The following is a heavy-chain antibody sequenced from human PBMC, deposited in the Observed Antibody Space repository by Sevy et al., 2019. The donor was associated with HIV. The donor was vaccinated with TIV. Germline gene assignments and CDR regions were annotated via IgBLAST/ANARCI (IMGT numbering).Heavy chain of an antibody. CDR2: INPIFGTA. J-gene: IGHJ6*02. Sequence: ASVKVSCKASGGTFSSYAISWVRQAPGQGLEWVGGINPIFGTANYAQKFQGRVTVTADESTSTAYMELSSLISEDTAVYYCSIVVVPAANPYYYYGMDVWGQGTTVTVSS. CDR1: GGTFSSYA. CDR3: SIVVVPAANPYYYYGMDV. D-gene: IGHD2-2*01. V-gene: IGHV1-69*13.